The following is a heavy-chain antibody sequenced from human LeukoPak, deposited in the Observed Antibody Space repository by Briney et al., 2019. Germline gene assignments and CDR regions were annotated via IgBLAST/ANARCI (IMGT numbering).Heavy chain of an antibody. CDR2: IYYSGST. V-gene: IGHV4-59*01. CDR3: ARHNVLLWFGELSFLGWFDP. J-gene: IGHJ5*02. D-gene: IGHD3-10*01. CDR1: GGSISGYY. Sequence: PSETLSLTCTVSGGSISGYYWSWIRQPPGKGLEWIGYIYYSGSTNYNPSLKSRVTISVDTSKNQFSLKLSSVTAADTAVYYCARHNVLLWFGELSFLGWFDPWGQGTLVTVSS.